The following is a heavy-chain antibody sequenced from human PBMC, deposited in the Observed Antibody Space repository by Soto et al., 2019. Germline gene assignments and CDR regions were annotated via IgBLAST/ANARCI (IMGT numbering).Heavy chain of an antibody. CDR1: GFIFDDYT. CDR3: ARELNIAVVCALGY. Sequence: EVQLVESGGIVVQPGGSLRLSCAASGFIFDDYTMHWVRQGPGKGLEWVALIKWDGRQTDYGDFVRGRFTISRDNSRNSVYLQMNNLRSEDTALYYCARELNIAVVCALGYWGRGTRVIVSS. J-gene: IGHJ4*02. D-gene: IGHD6-19*01. CDR2: IKWDGRQT. V-gene: IGHV3-43*01.